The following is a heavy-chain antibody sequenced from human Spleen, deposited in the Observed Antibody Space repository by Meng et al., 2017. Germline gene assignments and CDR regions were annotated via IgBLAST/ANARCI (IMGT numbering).Heavy chain of an antibody. CDR3: ARDRNYDILTPVDY. J-gene: IGHJ4*02. CDR1: GFTFDDYG. Sequence: GESLKISCAASGFTFDDYGMSWVRQAPGKGLEWVSGINWNGGSTGYADSVKGRFTISRDNAKNSLYLQMNSLRAEDTALYYCARDRNYDILTPVDYWGQGTLVTV. CDR2: INWNGGST. V-gene: IGHV3-20*04. D-gene: IGHD3-9*01.